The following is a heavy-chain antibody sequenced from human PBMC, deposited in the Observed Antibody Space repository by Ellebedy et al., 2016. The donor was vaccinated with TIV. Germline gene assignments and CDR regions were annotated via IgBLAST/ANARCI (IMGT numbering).Heavy chain of an antibody. CDR3: ARDVKGDDYGDYWFDP. CDR1: GGSISSSSYY. CDR2: IYYSGST. V-gene: IGHV4-39*07. D-gene: IGHD4-17*01. J-gene: IGHJ5*02. Sequence: SETLSLXXTVSGGSISSSSYYWGWIRQPPGKGLEWIGSIYYSGSTSYNPSLQSRVTISVDTSKNQFSLKLSSVTAADTAVYYCARDVKGDDYGDYWFDPWGQGTLVTVSS.